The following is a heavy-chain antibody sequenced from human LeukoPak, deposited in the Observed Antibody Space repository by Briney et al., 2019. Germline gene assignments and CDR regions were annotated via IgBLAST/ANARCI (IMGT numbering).Heavy chain of an antibody. Sequence: ASVKVSCKAAGYTFTDYYMHWVRQAPGQGLEWMGWINPNSGATNYAQKFQGRVTLTGDTSISTAYMELSRLTSDDTAVYYCARDGAFDIWGQGTMVTVSS. CDR3: ARDGAFDI. V-gene: IGHV1-2*02. CDR1: GYTFTDYY. CDR2: INPNSGAT. J-gene: IGHJ3*02.